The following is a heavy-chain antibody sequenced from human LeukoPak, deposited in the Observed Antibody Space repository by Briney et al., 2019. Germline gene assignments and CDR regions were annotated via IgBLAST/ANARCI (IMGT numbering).Heavy chain of an antibody. V-gene: IGHV4-59*01. D-gene: IGHD2-15*01. CDR2: IYYSGST. J-gene: IGHJ3*02. CDR3: ARDQGYCSGGSCYSDDAFDI. CDR1: RGSISSYY. Sequence: PSEALSLTCTVSRGSISSYYWSWIRQPPGKGLEWIGYIYYSGSTNYNPSLKSRVTISVDTSKNQFSLKLSSVTAADTAVYYCARDQGYCSGGSCYSDDAFDIWGQGTMVTVSS.